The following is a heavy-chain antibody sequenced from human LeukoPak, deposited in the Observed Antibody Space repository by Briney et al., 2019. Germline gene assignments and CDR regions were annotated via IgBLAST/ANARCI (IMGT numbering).Heavy chain of an antibody. Sequence: GGSLRLSCAASGFTFDDYAMHWVRQAPGKGLEWVSGINWNGGNIGYADSVKGRFTISRDSSKNTLYLQMNSLRAEDTAVYYCAREGATTSFDYWGQGTLVTVSS. D-gene: IGHD1-26*01. J-gene: IGHJ4*02. CDR2: INWNGGNI. V-gene: IGHV3-9*01. CDR1: GFTFDDYA. CDR3: AREGATTSFDY.